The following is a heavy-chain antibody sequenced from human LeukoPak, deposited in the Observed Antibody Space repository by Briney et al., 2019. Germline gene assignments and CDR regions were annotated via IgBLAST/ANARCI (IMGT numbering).Heavy chain of an antibody. Sequence: GGSLRLSCTASGFTFGDYALSWVRQAPGKGLEWVGFIRSKAYGGTTEYAASVKGRFTISRDDSKSIAYLQMNSLKTEDTAVYFCTRDQSSASVTTEYYFDYWGQGTLVTVSS. V-gene: IGHV3-49*04. D-gene: IGHD4-17*01. CDR2: IRSKAYGGTT. CDR3: TRDQSSASVTTEYYFDY. J-gene: IGHJ4*02. CDR1: GFTFGDYA.